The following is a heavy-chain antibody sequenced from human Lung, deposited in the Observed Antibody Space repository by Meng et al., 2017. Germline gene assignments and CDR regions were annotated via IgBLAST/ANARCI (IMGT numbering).Heavy chain of an antibody. J-gene: IGHJ4*02. CDR1: GYTFSVYY. CDR2: SNPNTGGT. V-gene: IGHV1-2*02. CDR3: ARGNWYYFDY. Sequence: QVQLVQSGADVKKPGASVKVSCRTSGYTFSVYYMHWVRQAPGQGLERMGWSNPNTGGTDYAQKFQGRVTMTRDTSISTAYMELRGLRSDDTAVYYCARGNWYYFDYWGQGTLVTVSS. D-gene: IGHD1-1*01.